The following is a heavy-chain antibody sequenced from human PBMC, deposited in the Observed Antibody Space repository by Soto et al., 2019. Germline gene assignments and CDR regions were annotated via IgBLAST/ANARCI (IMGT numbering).Heavy chain of an antibody. CDR3: VRGGYYYDYCFDY. V-gene: IGHV4-61*01. D-gene: IGHD3-22*01. CDR1: GGSVSSGSYY. J-gene: IGHJ4*02. Sequence: SETLSLTCTVSGGSVSSGSYYWSWIRQPPGKGLEWIGFIYYSGSTNYNPSLKSRVTISVDTSKNQFSLRLSSVTAADTAVYYCVRGGYYYDYCFDYWGQGTLVTLSS. CDR2: IYYSGST.